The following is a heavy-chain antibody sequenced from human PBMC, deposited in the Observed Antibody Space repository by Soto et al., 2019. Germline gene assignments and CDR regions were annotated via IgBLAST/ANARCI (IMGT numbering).Heavy chain of an antibody. CDR3: AAGVALRGSYLSYYYGMDV. V-gene: IGHV1-58*02. CDR1: GFTFTSSA. Sequence: SVKVSCTASGFTFTSSAMQWVRQARGQRLEWIGWIVVGSGNTNYAQKFQERATITRDMSTSTAYMELSSLRSEDTAVYYCAAGVALRGSYLSYYYGMDVWGQGTTVTVSS. D-gene: IGHD1-26*01. J-gene: IGHJ6*02. CDR2: IVVGSGNT.